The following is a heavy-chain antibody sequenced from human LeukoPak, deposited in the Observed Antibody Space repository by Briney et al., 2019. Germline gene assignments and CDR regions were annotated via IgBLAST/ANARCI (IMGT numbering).Heavy chain of an antibody. CDR1: GYTFTGYY. CDR3: ASLSSSGSTLSGY. D-gene: IGHD1-26*01. CDR2: INPNSGGT. Sequence: ASVTVSCTASGYTFTGYYMHWVRQAPGQGLEWMGRINPNSGGTNYAQKFQGRVTMTRDTSISTAYMELSRLRSDDTAVYYCASLSSSGSTLSGYWGQWTLVTVSS. V-gene: IGHV1-2*06. J-gene: IGHJ4*02.